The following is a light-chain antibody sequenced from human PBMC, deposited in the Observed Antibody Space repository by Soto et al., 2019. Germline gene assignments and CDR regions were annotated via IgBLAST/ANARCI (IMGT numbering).Light chain of an antibody. CDR2: DTS. CDR1: QGIGDT. J-gene: IGKJ4*01. Sequence: EVVMTQSPATLSVSPGESVTLSCRANQGIGDTLAWYQHKPGQTPRLLIYDTSTRATGVPARCSGSRSGPDFTLTINRLQSEDFALYCCQPYTNWPLTFGGGTKVESK. CDR3: QPYTNWPLT. V-gene: IGKV3-15*01.